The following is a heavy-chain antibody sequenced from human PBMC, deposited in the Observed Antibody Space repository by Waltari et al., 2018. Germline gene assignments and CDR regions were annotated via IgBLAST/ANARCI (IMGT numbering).Heavy chain of an antibody. V-gene: IGHV3-7*01. CDR2: INEDGSEK. CDR3: VQGLVY. Sequence: EVQLVESGGGLVQPGGSLRVSCATSGFTFRYFWMTWVRQAPGKGLEGVANINEDGSEKYYVDSVKGRFTISRDNAKNSLYLQMHSLRGEDTAVYYCVQGLVYWGQGTLVTVSS. J-gene: IGHJ4*02. D-gene: IGHD3-16*01. CDR1: GFTFRYFW.